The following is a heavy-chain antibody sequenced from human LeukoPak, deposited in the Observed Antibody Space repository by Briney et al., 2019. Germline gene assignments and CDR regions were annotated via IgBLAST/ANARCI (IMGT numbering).Heavy chain of an antibody. CDR1: GGTFSSHA. CDR3: ARDPVPVSGWPRYYGMDV. D-gene: IGHD6-19*01. J-gene: IGHJ6*02. V-gene: IGHV1-69*13. CDR2: IIPIFGTA. Sequence: SVKVSCKASGGTFSSHAISWVRQAPGQGLEWMGGIIPIFGTANYAQKFQGRVTITADESTSTAYMELSSLRSEDTAVYYCARDPVPVSGWPRYYGMDVWGQGTTVTVSS.